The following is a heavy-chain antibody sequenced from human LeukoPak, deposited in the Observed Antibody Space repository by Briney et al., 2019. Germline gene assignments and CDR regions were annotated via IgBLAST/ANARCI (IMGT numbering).Heavy chain of an antibody. D-gene: IGHD5-18*01. CDR1: GFTFSSYA. Sequence: GGSLRLSCAASGFTFSSYAMSWVRQAPGKGLEWVSAISGSGGSTYYADSVKGRFTISRDNAKNSLYLQMNSLRAEDTAVYYCARAGYVDTAMGIDYWGQGTLVTVSS. CDR2: ISGSGGST. CDR3: ARAGYVDTAMGIDY. V-gene: IGHV3-23*01. J-gene: IGHJ4*02.